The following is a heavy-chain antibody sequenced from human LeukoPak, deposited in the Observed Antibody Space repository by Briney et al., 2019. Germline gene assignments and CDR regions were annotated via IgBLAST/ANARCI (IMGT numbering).Heavy chain of an antibody. CDR2: IFYSGTT. V-gene: IGHV4-59*08. Sequence: SETLSLTCTVSGGSLNNFYWSWIRQPPGKGLVWLGFIFYSGTTNYSTSLMSVVSISVYTSRNQCSLNLRSLSASDTAGFNWARHPRGDSSNPPDSFDIWGQGTLVTVSS. CDR3: ARHPRGDSSNPPDSFDI. J-gene: IGHJ3*02. CDR1: GGSLNNFY. D-gene: IGHD2-21*02.